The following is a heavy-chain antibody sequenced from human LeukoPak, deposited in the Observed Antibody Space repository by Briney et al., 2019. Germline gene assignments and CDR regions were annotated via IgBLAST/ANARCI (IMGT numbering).Heavy chain of an antibody. CDR1: GYTFVSFG. J-gene: IGHJ5*01. V-gene: IGHV1-18*01. Sequence: ASVKVSCKASGYTFVSFGITWVRQAPGQGLEWMGWVSANRVTVTTDTSTNTAYLEVRSLRSDDTAVYYCARDRRDWFDSWGQGTLVTVSS. CDR2: VSA. CDR3: ARDRRDWFDS.